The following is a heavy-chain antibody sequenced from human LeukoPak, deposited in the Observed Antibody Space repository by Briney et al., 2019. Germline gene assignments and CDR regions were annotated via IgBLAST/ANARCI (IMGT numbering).Heavy chain of an antibody. CDR1: GFTFSSYE. D-gene: IGHD3-22*01. V-gene: IGHV3-48*03. CDR3: ARANYDSSGYDAFDI. Sequence: QPGGSLRLSCAASGFTFSSYEMNWVRQAPGKGLEWVSYISSSGSTIYYADSVKGRFTISRDNAKNSLYLQMNSLRAEDTAVYYCARANYDSSGYDAFDIWGQGTMVTVSS. J-gene: IGHJ3*02. CDR2: ISSSGSTI.